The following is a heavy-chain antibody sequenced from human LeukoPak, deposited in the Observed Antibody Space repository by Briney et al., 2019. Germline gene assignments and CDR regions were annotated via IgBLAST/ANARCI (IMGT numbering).Heavy chain of an antibody. CDR2: FSSTGANI. CDR3: ANRGSFAFDL. Sequence: GGSLRLSCAASGFTVSTYVMTWVRQAPGKGLEWVSSFSSTGANIYYADSVKGRFTMSRDNSKNTVYLQMNSLRAEDAAVYYCANRGSFAFDLWGQGTMVTVSS. V-gene: IGHV3-23*01. CDR1: GFTVSTYV. J-gene: IGHJ3*01. D-gene: IGHD3-10*01.